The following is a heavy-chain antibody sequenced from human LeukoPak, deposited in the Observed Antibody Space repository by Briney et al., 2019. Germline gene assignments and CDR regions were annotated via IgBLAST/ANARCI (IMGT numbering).Heavy chain of an antibody. D-gene: IGHD2-2*01. Sequence: ASVKVSCKVSGYTLTELSMHWVRQAPGKGLEWMGGFDPEDGETIYAQKFQGRVTMTEDTSTDTACMELSSLRSEDTAVYYCATVGLICSSTSCYFDYWGQGTLVTVSS. CDR1: GYTLTELS. V-gene: IGHV1-24*01. J-gene: IGHJ4*02. CDR3: ATVGLICSSTSCYFDY. CDR2: FDPEDGET.